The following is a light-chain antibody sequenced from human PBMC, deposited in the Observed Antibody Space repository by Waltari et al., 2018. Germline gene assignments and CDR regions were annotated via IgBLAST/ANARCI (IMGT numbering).Light chain of an antibody. Sequence: HSVLTQPPSAAGTPGQRVTISRSAGRYSIGGNYVSWYQQLPGTAPKLLIYTNNQLPSGVPDRFSDSKSGTSASLVISGLRSEDEADYYCAAWDDSLSGMVFGGGTKLTVL. CDR3: AAWDDSLSGMV. CDR1: RYSIGGNY. CDR2: TNN. V-gene: IGLV1-47*01. J-gene: IGLJ2*01.